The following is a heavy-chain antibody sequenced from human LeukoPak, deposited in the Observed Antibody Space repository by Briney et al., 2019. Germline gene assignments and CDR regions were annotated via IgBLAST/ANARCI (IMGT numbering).Heavy chain of an antibody. J-gene: IGHJ3*02. V-gene: IGHV5-51*01. CDR2: IYPGDSDT. CDR1: GYSFTTYW. Sequence: GESLKISCKGSGYSFTTYWIAWVRQMPGEGLEWMGIIYPGDSDTRYSPSFQGQVTISADKSISTAYLQWSSLKASDTAMYYCARVRCGGDCYPDAFDIWGQGTMVTVSS. CDR3: ARVRCGGDCYPDAFDI. D-gene: IGHD2-21*02.